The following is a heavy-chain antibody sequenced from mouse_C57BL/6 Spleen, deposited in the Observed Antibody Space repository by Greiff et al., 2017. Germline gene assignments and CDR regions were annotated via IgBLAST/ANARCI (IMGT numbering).Heavy chain of an antibody. V-gene: IGHV5-4*03. CDR3: ASGVTEAWFDY. Sequence: EVKLVESGGGLVKPGGSLKLSCAASGFTFSSYAMSWVRQTPEKRLEWVATISDGGNYTYYPDNVKGRITISRDNAKNNLYLQMSHLKSEDTAMYYCASGVTEAWFDYWGQGTLVTVSA. D-gene: IGHD2-2*01. CDR1: GFTFSSYA. J-gene: IGHJ3*01. CDR2: ISDGGNYT.